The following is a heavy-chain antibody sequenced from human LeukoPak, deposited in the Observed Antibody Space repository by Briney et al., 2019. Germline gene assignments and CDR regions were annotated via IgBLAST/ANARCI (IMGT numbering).Heavy chain of an antibody. D-gene: IGHD3-10*01. CDR3: ARELWGMAPSHY. CDR2: IKKDGSEK. V-gene: IGHV3-7*01. J-gene: IGHJ4*02. Sequence: GGSLRLSCAASGFTFSSYAMSWVRQAPGKGLEWVANIKKDGSEKYYVDSVKGRFTISRDNAKNSLYLQMNSLRAEDTAVYYCARELWGMAPSHYWGQGTLVTVSS. CDR1: GFTFSSYA.